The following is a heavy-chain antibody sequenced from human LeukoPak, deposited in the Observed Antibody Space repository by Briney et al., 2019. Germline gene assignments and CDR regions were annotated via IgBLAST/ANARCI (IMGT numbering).Heavy chain of an antibody. V-gene: IGHV1-46*01. Sequence: ASVKVSCTASGYSFTNNYIHWVRQAPGQGLEWMGMIYPRDGSTSYAQRFQDRVTVTRDTSTSTVHMELSSLRSEDTAVYYCARETFFLEYYYDSSGYFDYWGQGTLVTVSS. CDR2: IYPRDGST. J-gene: IGHJ4*02. D-gene: IGHD3-22*01. CDR1: GYSFTNNY. CDR3: ARETFFLEYYYDSSGYFDY.